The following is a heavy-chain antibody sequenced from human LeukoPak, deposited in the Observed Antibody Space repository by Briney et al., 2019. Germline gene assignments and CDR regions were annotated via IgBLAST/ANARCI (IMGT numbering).Heavy chain of an antibody. D-gene: IGHD5-18*01. V-gene: IGHV1-69*04. CDR3: ARVDTAMVYDY. CDR2: IIPILGIA. Sequence: SVKVSCKASGGTFSSYAISWVRQAPGQGLEWMGRIIPILGIANYAQKFQGRVTITADKSTSTAYMELSSLRSEDTAVYYCARVDTAMVYDYWGQGTLGTVSS. J-gene: IGHJ4*02. CDR1: GGTFSSYA.